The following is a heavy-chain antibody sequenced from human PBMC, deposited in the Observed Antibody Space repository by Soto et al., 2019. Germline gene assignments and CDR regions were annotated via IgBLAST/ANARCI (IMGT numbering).Heavy chain of an antibody. CDR2: INEDGTKR. CDR3: TRWDGRCSGGSCFFDS. Sequence: EVQLVESGGGLVQSGGSLRLSCIASGFSLTQYWMSWVRQTPRKGLEWVDKINEDGTKRDYLESVEGRFTISRDNAKNSVSLQRNSLRADVTAVYFCTRWDGRCSGGSCFFDSWGQGTLVTVSS. CDR1: GFSLTQYW. D-gene: IGHD2-15*01. J-gene: IGHJ4*02. V-gene: IGHV3-7*01.